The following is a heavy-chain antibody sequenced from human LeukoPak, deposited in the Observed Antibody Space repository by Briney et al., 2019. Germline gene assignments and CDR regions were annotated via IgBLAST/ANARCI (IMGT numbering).Heavy chain of an antibody. V-gene: IGHV4-30-2*01. J-gene: IGHJ4*02. Sequence: SETLSLTCAVSGGSISSGDYPWSWIRQPPGKGLEWIGYIFHTGHTSYNPSLKSRVTISVDMSKNQLSLRLTSVTAADTAVYYCARGFYGAGSHFDYWGQGTLVTVSS. CDR3: ARGFYGAGSHFDY. D-gene: IGHD3-10*01. CDR1: GGSISSGDYP. CDR2: IFHTGHT.